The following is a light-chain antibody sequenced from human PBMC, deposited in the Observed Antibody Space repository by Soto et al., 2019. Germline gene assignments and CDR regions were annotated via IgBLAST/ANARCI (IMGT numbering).Light chain of an antibody. CDR3: QQYYSYPRT. CDR1: QGISSY. J-gene: IGKJ1*01. Sequence: AIRMTQSPSSFSASTGDRVTITCRASQGISSYLAWYQQKPGKAPKLLIYAASTLQSGVQSRFSGSGSGTDFTLTINCLQSEDFSTYYCQQYYSYPRTFGQGTKVEIK. V-gene: IGKV1-8*01. CDR2: AAS.